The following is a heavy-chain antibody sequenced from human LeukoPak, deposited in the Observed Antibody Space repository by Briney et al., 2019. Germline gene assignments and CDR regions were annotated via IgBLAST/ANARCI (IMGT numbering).Heavy chain of an antibody. CDR3: ARDRASAVTTFFDY. J-gene: IGHJ4*02. CDR2: ISGSGGYT. D-gene: IGHD4-17*01. Sequence: GGSLRLSCTASGFAFSSFAMTWVRQAPGEGLEWVSGISGSGGYTYYADSVQGRFTVSRDNSKNTVFLQMNSLRAEDTAVYYCARDRASAVTTFFDYWGQGTLVTVSS. V-gene: IGHV3-23*01. CDR1: GFAFSSFA.